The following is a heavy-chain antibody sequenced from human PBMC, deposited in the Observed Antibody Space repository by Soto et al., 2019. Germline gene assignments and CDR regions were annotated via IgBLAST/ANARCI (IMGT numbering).Heavy chain of an antibody. Sequence: SETLSLTCTVSGGSISSSSYYWGWIRQPPGKGLEWIGSIYYSGSTYYNPSLKSRVTISVDTSKNQFSLKLSSVTAADTAVYYCASTPRGYSYGYYGMDVWGQGTTVTVSS. D-gene: IGHD5-18*01. CDR2: IYYSGST. CDR1: GGSISSSSYY. CDR3: ASTPRGYSYGYYGMDV. V-gene: IGHV4-39*01. J-gene: IGHJ6*02.